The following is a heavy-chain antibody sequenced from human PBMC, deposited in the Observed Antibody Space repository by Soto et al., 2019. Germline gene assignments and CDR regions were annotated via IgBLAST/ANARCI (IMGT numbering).Heavy chain of an antibody. Sequence: EVQLVESGGGLVQPGGSLRLSCAASGFTXSSKYMSWVRQAPGKGLXWVSLIQSGGYTYYADSVKGRFTISRDSSENTLFLQMNSLRVEDTAMYYCTXXXXXXXXXGCYGVPXDVWGKGTTVT. D-gene: IGHD2-2*01. CDR2: IQSGGYT. CDR3: TXXXXXXXXXGCYGVPXDV. CDR1: GFTXSSKY. V-gene: IGHV3-66*01. J-gene: IGHJ6*03.